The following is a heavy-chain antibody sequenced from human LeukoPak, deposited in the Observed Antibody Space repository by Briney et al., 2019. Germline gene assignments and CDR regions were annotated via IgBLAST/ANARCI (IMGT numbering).Heavy chain of an antibody. D-gene: IGHD3-16*01. CDR3: AKDLTDMITFGGVPRGMDV. CDR1: GFTFSGYA. Sequence: PEGSLRLSCAASGFTFSGYAMSWVRQAPGKGLEWVSAIRGSGGSTYYADSVKGRFTISRDNSKKTLNLQMKSMRAEETAVYYCAKDLTDMITFGGVPRGMDVWGQGTTVTVSS. J-gene: IGHJ6*02. V-gene: IGHV3-23*01. CDR2: IRGSGGST.